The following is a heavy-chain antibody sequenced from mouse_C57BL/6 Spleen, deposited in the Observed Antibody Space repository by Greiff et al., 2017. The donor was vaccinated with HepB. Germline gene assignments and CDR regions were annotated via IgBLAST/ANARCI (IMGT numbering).Heavy chain of an antibody. J-gene: IGHJ3*01. Sequence: QVHVKQSGAELVRPGASVTLSCKASGYTFTDYEMHWVKQTPVHGLEWIGAIDPETGGTAYNQKFKGKAILTADKSSSTAYMELRSLTSEDSAVYYCTRAPDDYDVPWFAYWGQGTLVTVSA. CDR3: TRAPDDYDVPWFAY. CDR2: IDPETGGT. V-gene: IGHV1-15*01. CDR1: GYTFTDYE. D-gene: IGHD2-4*01.